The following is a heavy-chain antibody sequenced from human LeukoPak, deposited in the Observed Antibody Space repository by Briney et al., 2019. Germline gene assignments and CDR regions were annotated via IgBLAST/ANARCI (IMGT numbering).Heavy chain of an antibody. J-gene: IGHJ6*03. CDR1: GYTFTTYG. D-gene: IGHD6-19*01. CDR2: ISTYNGNT. Sequence: ASVKVSCKASGYTFTTYGISWVRQAPGQGLEWMGWISTYNGNTNYAQKFQGRVTITADKSTSTAYMELSSLRSEDTAVYYCARDSASRYSSGWYETGHYYYYMDVWGKGTTVTVSS. CDR3: ARDSASRYSSGWYETGHYYYYMDV. V-gene: IGHV1-18*01.